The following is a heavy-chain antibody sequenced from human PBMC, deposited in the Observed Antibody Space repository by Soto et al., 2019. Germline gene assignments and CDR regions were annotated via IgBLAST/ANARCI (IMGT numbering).Heavy chain of an antibody. CDR2: INPNSGGT. D-gene: IGHD2-2*01. V-gene: IGHV1-2*02. Sequence: GASVKVSCKASGYTFTGYYMHWVRQAPGQGLEWMGWINPNSGGTNYAQKLQGRVTMTRDTSISTAYMELSRLRSDDTAVYYCARYNTRLLAFDIWGQATMVTVSS. CDR1: GYTFTGYY. J-gene: IGHJ3*02. CDR3: ARYNTRLLAFDI.